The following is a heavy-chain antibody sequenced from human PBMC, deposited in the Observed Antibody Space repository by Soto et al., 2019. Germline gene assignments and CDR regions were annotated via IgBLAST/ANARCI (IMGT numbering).Heavy chain of an antibody. CDR2: INPSGGST. Sequence: QVQLVQSGAEVKKPGASVKVSCKASGYTFTSYYMHWVRQAPGQGLEWMGIINPSGGSTSYAQKFQGRVTMTRETSTNTVYMELGSLRSEDTAVYYCARGEYCSGGSCYREGNWFDPWGQGTLVTVSS. CDR1: GYTFTSYY. J-gene: IGHJ5*02. V-gene: IGHV1-46*03. D-gene: IGHD2-15*01. CDR3: ARGEYCSGGSCYREGNWFDP.